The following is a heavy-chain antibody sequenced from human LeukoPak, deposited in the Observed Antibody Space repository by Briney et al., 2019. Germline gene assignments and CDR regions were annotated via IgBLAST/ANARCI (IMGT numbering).Heavy chain of an antibody. Sequence: GGSLRLSCAASGFTFSSYGMSWVRQAPGKGLEWVSYISSSGSTIYYADSVKGRFTISRDNAKKSLYLQMNSLRAEDTAVYYCARGTLNIPGEHGAFDYWGQGTLVTVSS. CDR3: ARGTLNIPGEHGAFDY. CDR1: GFTFSSYG. V-gene: IGHV3-48*04. CDR2: ISSSGSTI. D-gene: IGHD1-14*01. J-gene: IGHJ4*02.